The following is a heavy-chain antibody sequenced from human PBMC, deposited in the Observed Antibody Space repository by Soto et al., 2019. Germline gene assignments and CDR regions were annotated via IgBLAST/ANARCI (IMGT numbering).Heavy chain of an antibody. CDR1: GCSVSSGDYY. CDR2: IYYSGRT. J-gene: IGHJ4*02. CDR3: ARDHVVSAVTFDY. V-gene: IGHV4-61*08. Sequence: XETLSLTCTVSGCSVSSGDYYWSWIRQPPGKGLEWIGYIYYSGRTNYNPSLKSRVTISLDTSKNQFSLELTSVTAADTAMYYCARDHVVSAVTFDYSGQGTLVTVSS. D-gene: IGHD2-2*01.